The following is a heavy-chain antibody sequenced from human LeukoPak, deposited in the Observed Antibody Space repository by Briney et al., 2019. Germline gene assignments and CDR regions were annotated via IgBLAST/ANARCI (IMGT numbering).Heavy chain of an antibody. CDR3: ARGRIAAAGDDFDY. J-gene: IGHJ4*02. CDR2: IYYSGST. Sequence: SETLSLTCTVSGGSISSYYWSWIRQPPGKGLEWIGYIYYSGSTNYNPSLQSRVSISVDTSKNKSSLKLSSVTAADAAVYYCARGRIAAAGDDFDYWGQGTLVTVSS. CDR1: GGSISSYY. D-gene: IGHD6-13*01. V-gene: IGHV4-59*01.